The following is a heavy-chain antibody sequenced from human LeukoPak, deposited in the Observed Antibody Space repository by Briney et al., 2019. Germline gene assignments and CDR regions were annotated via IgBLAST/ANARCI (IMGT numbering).Heavy chain of an antibody. CDR1: GFTFSSYS. Sequence: PGGSLRLSCAASGFTFSSYSMNWVRQAPGKGLEWVSYISSSSSTIYYADSVKGRFTISRDNAKNSLYLQMNSLRAEDTAVYYCARIGVTMVRGVIIWSGFDPWGQGTLVTVSS. CDR3: ARIGVTMVRGVIIWSGFDP. CDR2: ISSSSSTI. J-gene: IGHJ5*02. V-gene: IGHV3-48*01. D-gene: IGHD3-10*01.